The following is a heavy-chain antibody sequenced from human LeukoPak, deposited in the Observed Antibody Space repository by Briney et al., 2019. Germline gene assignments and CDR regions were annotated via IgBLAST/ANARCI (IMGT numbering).Heavy chain of an antibody. CDR1: GFTFSSFE. V-gene: IGHV3-23*01. CDR3: ARSGLSRFGF. CDR2: FSGSGGST. J-gene: IGHJ4*02. D-gene: IGHD2/OR15-2a*01. Sequence: GGSLRLSCAASGFTFSSFEMSWVRQAPGKGLQWVSAFSGSGGSTYYADSVKGRFTISRDNSRNTLYLQMNSLRAEDTAVYYCARSGLSRFGFWGQGTLVTVSS.